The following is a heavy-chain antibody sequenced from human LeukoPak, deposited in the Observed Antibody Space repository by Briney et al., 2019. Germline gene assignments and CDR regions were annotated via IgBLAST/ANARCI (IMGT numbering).Heavy chain of an antibody. V-gene: IGHV3-9*01. CDR2: ISWNSGSI. D-gene: IGHD3-10*01. J-gene: IGHJ6*02. CDR3: AKDTYYYGSGSYPPNYYYYGMDV. Sequence: GGSLRLSCAASGLTFDDYAMHWVRHAPGKGLEWVSGISWNSGSIGYADFVKGRFTISRDNAKNSLYLQMNSLRAEDTALYYCAKDTYYYGSGSYPPNYYYYGMDVWGQGTTVTVSS. CDR1: GLTFDDYA.